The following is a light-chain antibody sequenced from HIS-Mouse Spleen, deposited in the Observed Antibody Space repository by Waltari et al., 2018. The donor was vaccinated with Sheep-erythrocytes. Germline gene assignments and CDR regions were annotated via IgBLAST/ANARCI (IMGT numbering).Light chain of an antibody. CDR1: QSVSSSY. Sequence: EIVLTQSPGTLSLSPGERATLSCRASQSVSSSYLAWYQQKPGQAHRLIIYGASSRATGIPSRFSGSGAGTDFTLTISRLEPEDFAVYYCQQYGSSPTFGQGTKLEIK. J-gene: IGKJ2*01. V-gene: IGKV3-20*01. CDR3: QQYGSSPT. CDR2: GAS.